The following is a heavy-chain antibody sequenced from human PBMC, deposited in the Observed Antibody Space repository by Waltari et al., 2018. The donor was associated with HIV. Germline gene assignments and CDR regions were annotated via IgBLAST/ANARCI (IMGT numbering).Heavy chain of an antibody. V-gene: IGHV3-23*04. Sequence: EVQLVESGGGLVQPGGSLRLSCAASGFALSYVMSWVRQAPGKGLEWVSTISGSDGNTYYPDSVQGRFTISRDNSKNTLFLQLNSLRAEDTAVYYCAILIAAAGDFDYWGQGTLVTVSS. CDR1: GFALSYV. D-gene: IGHD6-13*01. J-gene: IGHJ4*02. CDR3: AILIAAAGDFDY. CDR2: ISGSDGNT.